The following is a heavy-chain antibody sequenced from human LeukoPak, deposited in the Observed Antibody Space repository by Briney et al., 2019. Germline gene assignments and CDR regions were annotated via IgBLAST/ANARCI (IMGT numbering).Heavy chain of an antibody. V-gene: IGHV3-11*01. D-gene: IGHD2-2*02. Sequence: GGSLRLSCAASGFTFSDYYISWIRQAPGKGLEWVSYISSSGSTIYYADSVKGRFTISRDNAKNTLYLQMNSLRAEDTAVYYCAKTSGYCSSTSCYKYWGQGTLVTVSS. CDR2: ISSSGSTI. CDR3: AKTSGYCSSTSCYKY. J-gene: IGHJ4*02. CDR1: GFTFSDYY.